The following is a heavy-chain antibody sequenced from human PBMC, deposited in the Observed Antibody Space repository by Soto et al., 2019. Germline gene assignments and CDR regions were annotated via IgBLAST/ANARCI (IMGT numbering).Heavy chain of an antibody. J-gene: IGHJ4*02. Sequence: AAVKLSCKASGYTFTGYYMHWVRQAPGQGLEWMGWINPNSGGTNYAQKFQGRVTMTRDTSISTAYMELSRLRSDDTAVYYCAKMGSGYSHNIDFWCQGTLV. CDR3: AKMGSGYSHNIDF. V-gene: IGHV1-2*02. CDR2: INPNSGGT. CDR1: GYTFTGYY. D-gene: IGHD3-22*01.